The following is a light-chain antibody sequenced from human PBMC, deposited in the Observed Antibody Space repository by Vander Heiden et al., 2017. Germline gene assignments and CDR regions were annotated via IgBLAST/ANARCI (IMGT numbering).Light chain of an antibody. V-gene: IGKV1-33*01. J-gene: IGKJ3*01. Sequence: DIQMTQFPSSLSASVGDRVTITCQASQYISNYLNWYQQKPGKAPKLLIYDASNLETGVPSRFSGSGSGTDFTFTISSLQPEDFATYYCQQYDNLPLTFGHGTKVDIK. CDR2: DAS. CDR1: QYISNY. CDR3: QQYDNLPLT.